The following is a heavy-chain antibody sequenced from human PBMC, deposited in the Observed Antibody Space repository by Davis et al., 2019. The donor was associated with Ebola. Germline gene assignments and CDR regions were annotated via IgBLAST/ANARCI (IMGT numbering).Heavy chain of an antibody. CDR1: GFTFSSYS. CDR3: AKGNWFDP. J-gene: IGHJ5*02. Sequence: GGSLRLSCAASGFTFSSYSMNWVRQAPGKGLEWVSYISSSSSTIYYADSVKGRFTVSRDNSKNTLYLQMNSLRAEDTAVYYCAKGNWFDPWGQGTLVTVSS. V-gene: IGHV3-48*01. CDR2: ISSSSSTI.